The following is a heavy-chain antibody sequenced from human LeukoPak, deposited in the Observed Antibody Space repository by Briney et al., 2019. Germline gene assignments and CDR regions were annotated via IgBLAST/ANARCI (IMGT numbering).Heavy chain of an antibody. Sequence: SETLSLTCTVSGDSSSGHSYFWCWLRQGPGKGLKWIGNIHHIGSTYYNPSLKSRAAISVDTSTKQFSLKLTSVTAADTAVYYCARTVPFNGGWRATFDFWGQGKLVTVSS. CDR1: GDSSSGHSYF. CDR2: IHHIGST. D-gene: IGHD2-8*01. CDR3: ARTVPFNGGWRATFDF. J-gene: IGHJ4*02. V-gene: IGHV4-39*01.